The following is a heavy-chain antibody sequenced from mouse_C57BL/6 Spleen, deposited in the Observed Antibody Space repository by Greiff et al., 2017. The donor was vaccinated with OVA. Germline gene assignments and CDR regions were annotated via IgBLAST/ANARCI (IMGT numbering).Heavy chain of an antibody. CDR2: IDPSDSYT. D-gene: IGHD1-1*01. V-gene: IGHV1-69*01. Sequence: QVQLQQPGAELVMPGASVKLSCKASGYTFTSYWMHWVKQRPGQGLEWIGEIDPSDSYTNYNQKFKGKSTLTVDKSSSTAYMQLSSLTSEDSAVYYCARGYGSSWRYFDDWGKGTTDTVSA. CDR1: GYTFTSYW. J-gene: IGHJ1*03. CDR3: ARGYGSSWRYFDD.